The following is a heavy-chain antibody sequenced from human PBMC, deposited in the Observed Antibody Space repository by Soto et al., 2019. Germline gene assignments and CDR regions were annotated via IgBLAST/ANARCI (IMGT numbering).Heavy chain of an antibody. CDR1: GFTFSSYG. D-gene: IGHD5-12*01. Sequence: GGSLRLSCAASGFTFSSYGMHWVRQAPGKGLEWVAVISYDGSNKYYADSVKGRFTISRDNSKNTLYLQMNSLRAEDTAVYYCAKDLWYSGYDGFDYWGQGTLVTVSS. CDR2: ISYDGSNK. J-gene: IGHJ4*02. V-gene: IGHV3-30*18. CDR3: AKDLWYSGYDGFDY.